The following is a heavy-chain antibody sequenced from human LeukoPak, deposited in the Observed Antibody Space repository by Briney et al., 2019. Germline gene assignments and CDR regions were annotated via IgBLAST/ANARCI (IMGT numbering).Heavy chain of an antibody. CDR2: INIDGSST. Sequence: PGGSLRLSCAASGSTFSKYWMHWVRQAPGKGLVWVSRINIDGSSTTYAGSVKGRFTISRVNAKNTLYLQMNSLRTEDTAVYYCARYHYDSSGYPYFDYWGQGTLVTVSS. D-gene: IGHD3-22*01. V-gene: IGHV3-74*01. CDR3: ARYHYDSSGYPYFDY. J-gene: IGHJ4*02. CDR1: GSTFSKYW.